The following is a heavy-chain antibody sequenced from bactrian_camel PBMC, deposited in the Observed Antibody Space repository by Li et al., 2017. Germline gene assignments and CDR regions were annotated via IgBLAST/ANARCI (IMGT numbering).Heavy chain of an antibody. CDR2: ISSGGGDI. Sequence: HVQLVESGGGLVQPGGSLRLSCAASGFTFSSYVIYWVHQSPGKGPEWVSTISSGGGDIGYADSVKGRCTISRDNTKNTLYLQMNSLKSEDTAQYYCTTNPWVGCCAWGQGTQVTVS. J-gene: IGHJ6*01. D-gene: IGHD5*01. CDR1: GFTFSSYV. V-gene: IGHV3S1*01. CDR3: TTNPWVGCCA.